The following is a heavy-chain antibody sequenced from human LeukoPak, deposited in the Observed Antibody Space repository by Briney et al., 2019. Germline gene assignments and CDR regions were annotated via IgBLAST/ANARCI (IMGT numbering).Heavy chain of an antibody. CDR1: GFTFSSHD. J-gene: IGHJ4*02. CDR2: ISYDGGKK. CDR3: AVTSF. V-gene: IGHV3-30*03. D-gene: IGHD2-21*02. Sequence: PGGSLRLSCAASGFTFSSHDMHWVRQAPGKGLEWVAIISYDGGKKDYADSVKGRFTISRDNSKNTLYLQMNSLRAEDTAVYYCAVTSFWGQGTLVTVSA.